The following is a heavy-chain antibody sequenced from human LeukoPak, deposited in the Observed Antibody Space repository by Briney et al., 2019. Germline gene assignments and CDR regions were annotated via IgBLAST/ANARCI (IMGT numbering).Heavy chain of an antibody. J-gene: IGHJ4*02. V-gene: IGHV3-23*01. CDR3: ARELRYFDWLLTY. D-gene: IGHD3-9*01. CDR1: GFTFSSYA. Sequence: PGGSLRLSCAASGFTFSSYAMSWVRQAPGKGLEWVSAISGSGGSTYYADSVKGRFTISRDNSKNTLYLQMNSLRAEDTAVYYRARELRYFDWLLTYWGQGTLVTVSS. CDR2: ISGSGGST.